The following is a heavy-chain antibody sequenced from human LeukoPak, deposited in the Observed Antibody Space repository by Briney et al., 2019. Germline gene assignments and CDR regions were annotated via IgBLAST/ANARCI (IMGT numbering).Heavy chain of an antibody. CDR2: SSGSGSST. Sequence: PGGSLRLSCAASGFIFSSYAMNWVRQAPGKGLEWVSGSSGSGSSTYYLDSVKGRFTISRDNSKNTLYLQMNSLRAEDTAVYYCAKNYYDSSGYYNWFDSRGQGTLVTVSS. CDR3: AKNYYDSSGYYNWFDS. V-gene: IGHV3-23*01. CDR1: GFIFSSYA. J-gene: IGHJ5*01. D-gene: IGHD3-22*01.